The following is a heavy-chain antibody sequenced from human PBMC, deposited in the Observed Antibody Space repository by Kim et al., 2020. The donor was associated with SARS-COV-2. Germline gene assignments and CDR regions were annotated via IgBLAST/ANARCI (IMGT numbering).Heavy chain of an antibody. Sequence: SETLSLTCSVSGASIDSLFWGWVRQTPEKGLEWIASIYYTGTHHYNPSLMSRVAISLDKSRNRLSLRLTSVTAADTATYFCSRHFDASGPYYTLAYWGQG. V-gene: IGHV4-59*08. D-gene: IGHD3-3*01. CDR1: GASIDSLF. CDR3: SRHFDASGPYYTLAY. J-gene: IGHJ4*02. CDR2: IYYTGTH.